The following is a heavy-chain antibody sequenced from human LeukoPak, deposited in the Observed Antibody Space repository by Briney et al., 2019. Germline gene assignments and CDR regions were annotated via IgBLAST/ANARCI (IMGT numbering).Heavy chain of an antibody. CDR2: ISKSDDRT. V-gene: IGHV3-23*01. D-gene: IGHD4-17*01. J-gene: IGHJ4*02. CDR3: AKDPFTFDGDYGDT. Sequence: GGSLRLSCAASGFTFSSYSMNWVRQAPGKGLEWVSSISKSDDRTYYADSVKGRFTISRDKSKSTVYLQMSSLRVDDTAVYYCAKDPFTFDGDYGDTWGQGTLVTISS. CDR1: GFTFSSYS.